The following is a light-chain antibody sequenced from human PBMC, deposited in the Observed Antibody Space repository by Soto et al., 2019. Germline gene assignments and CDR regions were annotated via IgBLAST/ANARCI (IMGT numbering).Light chain of an antibody. CDR3: SSRSISTTLDYV. CDR1: SSDVGGHNY. J-gene: IGLJ1*01. Sequence: QSVLTQPASVSGSPGQSITISCTGTSSDVGGHNYVSWYQQHPDKAPKLIISEVSNRPSGISNRFSGSKSGNTASLTISELQAEDEADYYCSSRSISTTLDYVFGTGTKVTVL. V-gene: IGLV2-14*01. CDR2: EVS.